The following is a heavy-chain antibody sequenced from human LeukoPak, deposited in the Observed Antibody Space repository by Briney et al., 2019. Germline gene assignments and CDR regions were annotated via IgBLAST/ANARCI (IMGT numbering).Heavy chain of an antibody. Sequence: GGSLRLSCTASGFTFSSYAMSWVRQAPGKGLEWVSSISDSGDTPYYADSVKGLFTISRDNSKNTLYLQMNSLRAEDTAVYYCARDWAYNGGSYGVDWGQGTLVTVSS. CDR1: GFTFSSYA. V-gene: IGHV3-23*01. CDR2: ISDSGDTP. CDR3: ARDWAYNGGSYGVD. J-gene: IGHJ4*02. D-gene: IGHD1-26*01.